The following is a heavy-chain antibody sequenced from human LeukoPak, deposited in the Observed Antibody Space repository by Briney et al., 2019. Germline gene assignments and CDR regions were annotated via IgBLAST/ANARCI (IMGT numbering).Heavy chain of an antibody. CDR1: GFTFSSYA. V-gene: IGHV3-30*04. D-gene: IGHD1-26*01. CDR3: ARDPIPGQGDYFDH. Sequence: GGSLRLSCAASGFTFSSYAMHWVRQAPGKGLEWVTVIAHDSSNTIYADSVKGRFTISRDNSKNTLYLVMNNLRPEETAVYYCARDPIPGQGDYFDHWGQGTLVTVSS. J-gene: IGHJ4*02. CDR2: IAHDSSNT.